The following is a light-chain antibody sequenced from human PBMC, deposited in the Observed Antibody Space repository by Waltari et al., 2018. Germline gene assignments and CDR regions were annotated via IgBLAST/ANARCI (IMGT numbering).Light chain of an antibody. CDR1: QSVDNF. CDR3: QQYNHWSLIS. V-gene: IGKV3D-15*01. Sequence: EIVLTQSPVTLSLSPGQRATLSCRASQSVDNFLGWYHQKAGQAPRLLIYGTSTRATGTPARFSGSGSGTDFTLTISSLQSEDFAVYYCQQYNHWSLISFGQGTRLEMK. CDR2: GTS. J-gene: IGKJ5*01.